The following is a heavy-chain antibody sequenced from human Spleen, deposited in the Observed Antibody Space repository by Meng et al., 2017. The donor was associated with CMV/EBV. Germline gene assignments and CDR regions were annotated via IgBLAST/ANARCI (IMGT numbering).Heavy chain of an antibody. CDR2: INWNGGST. D-gene: IGHD1-26*01. CDR3: ARDLVGATTGLGY. CDR1: GFNFDDYG. Sequence: AASGFNFDDYGIAWVRQVPGKGLEWVSGINWNGGSTGYADSVKGRFTISRDNAKNSLYLQMNSLRAEDTALYYCARDLVGATTGLGYWGQGTLVTVSS. V-gene: IGHV3-20*03. J-gene: IGHJ4*02.